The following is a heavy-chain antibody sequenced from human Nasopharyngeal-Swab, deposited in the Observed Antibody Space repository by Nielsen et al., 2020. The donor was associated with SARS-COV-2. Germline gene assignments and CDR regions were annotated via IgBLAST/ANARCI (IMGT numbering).Heavy chain of an antibody. CDR2: IDPSDSYS. J-gene: IGHJ6*02. CDR3: ARRSFYYGSGTVRGMDV. D-gene: IGHD3-10*01. CDR1: GYSFSSYW. Sequence: GESLKISCKGSGYSFSSYWISWVRQMPGKGLEWMGIIDPSDSYSNYSPSFQGHVTISVDKSLSTPFLQWTSLKAPDTAVYYCARRSFYYGSGTVRGMDVWGQGTTVTVSS. V-gene: IGHV5-10-1*01.